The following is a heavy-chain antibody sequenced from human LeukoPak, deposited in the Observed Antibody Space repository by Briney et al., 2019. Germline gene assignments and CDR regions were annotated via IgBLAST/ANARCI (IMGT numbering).Heavy chain of an antibody. CDR1: GFTVSSNY. CDR2: IHSGGNT. D-gene: IGHD3-22*01. V-gene: IGHV3-66*01. J-gene: IGHJ4*02. CDR3: AKVAFYDSSGFDY. Sequence: GGSLRLSCAASGFTVSSNYMTWVRQAPGKGLEWVSGIHSGGNTYYADPVKGRFTISRDNSKNTLYLQMNSLRAEDSAVYYCAKVAFYDSSGFDYWGQGTLVTVSS.